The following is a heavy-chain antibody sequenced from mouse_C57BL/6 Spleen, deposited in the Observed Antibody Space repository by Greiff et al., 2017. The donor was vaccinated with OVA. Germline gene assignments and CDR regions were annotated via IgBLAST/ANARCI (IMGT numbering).Heavy chain of an antibody. D-gene: IGHD1-1*01. CDR2: ISYDGSN. CDR3: ARFYYGSSYRYFDV. CDR1: GYSITSGYY. V-gene: IGHV3-6*01. J-gene: IGHJ1*03. Sequence: DVQLQESGPGLVKPSQSLSLTCSVTGYSITSGYYWNWIRQFPGNKLEWMGYISYDGSNNYNPSLKNRISITRDTSKNQFFLKLNSVTTEDTATYYCARFYYGSSYRYFDVWGTGTTVTVSS.